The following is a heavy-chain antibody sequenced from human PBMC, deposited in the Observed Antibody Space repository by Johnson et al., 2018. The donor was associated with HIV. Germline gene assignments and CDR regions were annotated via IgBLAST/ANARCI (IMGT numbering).Heavy chain of an antibody. J-gene: IGHJ3*02. CDR3: ASGGVLRYFDWLFEDAFDI. CDR2: IKQDGSEK. CDR1: GFTFSSYW. D-gene: IGHD3-9*01. Sequence: EVQLVESGGGVVRPGGSLRLSCAASGFTFSSYWMSWVRQAPGKGLEWVANIKQDGSEKYYVDSVKGRFTISRDNAKNSLYLQMNSLRAEDTAEYYCASGGVLRYFDWLFEDAFDIWGQGTMVTVSS. V-gene: IGHV3-7*01.